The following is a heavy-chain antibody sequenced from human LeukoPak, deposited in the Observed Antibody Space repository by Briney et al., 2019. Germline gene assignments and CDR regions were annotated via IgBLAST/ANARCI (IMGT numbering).Heavy chain of an antibody. CDR2: INPNSGGT. J-gene: IGHJ4*02. CDR3: ARDLTADSGYDY. D-gene: IGHD5-12*01. V-gene: IGHV1-2*02. Sequence: ASVKVSCKASGYTFTGYYMHWVRQAPGQGLERMGWINPNSGGTNYAQKFQGRVTMTRDTSISTAYMELSRLRSDDTAVYYCARDLTADSGYDYWGQGTLVTVSS. CDR1: GYTFTGYY.